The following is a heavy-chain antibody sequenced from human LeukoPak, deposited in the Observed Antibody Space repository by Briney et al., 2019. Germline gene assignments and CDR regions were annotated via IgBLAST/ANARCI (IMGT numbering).Heavy chain of an antibody. Sequence: SVKVSCKASGGTFSSYAISWVRQAPGQGLEWMGGIIPIFGTANYAQKFQGRVTITADKSTSTAYMELSSLRSEDTAVYYCARDTYYDFWSGYYRRIWFDPWGQGTLVTVSS. CDR2: IIPIFGTA. CDR3: ARDTYYDFWSGYYRRIWFDP. CDR1: GGTFSSYA. V-gene: IGHV1-69*06. D-gene: IGHD3-3*01. J-gene: IGHJ5*02.